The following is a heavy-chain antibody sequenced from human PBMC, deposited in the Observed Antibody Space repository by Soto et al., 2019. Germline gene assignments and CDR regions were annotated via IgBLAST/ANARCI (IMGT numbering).Heavy chain of an antibody. V-gene: IGHV1-18*01. Sequence: QVQLVQSGAEVKKPGASVKVSCKASGYTFSSYGITWVRQAPGQRLAWMGWFNTYNGNTNYAQKFQGRVTMTTDTSPSTAYMELRSLRSDATAVYYCARERGGYSYGDYWGQGALVTVSS. CDR3: ARERGGYSYGDY. CDR2: FNTYNGNT. D-gene: IGHD5-18*01. J-gene: IGHJ4*02. CDR1: GYTFSSYG.